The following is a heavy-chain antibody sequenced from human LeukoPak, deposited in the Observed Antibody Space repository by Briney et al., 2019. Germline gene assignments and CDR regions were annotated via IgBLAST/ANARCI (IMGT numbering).Heavy chain of an antibody. D-gene: IGHD3-3*01. CDR2: IIPIFGTA. Sequence: AASVKVSCKASGGTFSSYAISWVRQAPGQGLEWMGGIIPIFGTANYAQKFQGRVTITTDESTSTAYMELSSLRSEDTAVYYCARTLYYDFWSGSGWFDPWGQGTLVTVSS. V-gene: IGHV1-69*05. J-gene: IGHJ5*02. CDR3: ARTLYYDFWSGSGWFDP. CDR1: GGTFSSYA.